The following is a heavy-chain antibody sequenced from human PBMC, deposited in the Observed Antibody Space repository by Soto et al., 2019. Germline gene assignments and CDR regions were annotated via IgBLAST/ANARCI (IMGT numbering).Heavy chain of an antibody. V-gene: IGHV1-18*01. D-gene: IGHD6-19*01. CDR2: ISGYNGNT. CDR3: SRFIMVGGWFDPNYYHGMDV. J-gene: IGHJ6*02. CDR1: GYPFSNYG. Sequence: XSVKVACKTAGYPFSNYGSNWVRQAPGQGLEWMGWISGYNGNTNYAQTVQCRVTMTTDTSTGTVYMELRSLKSDDTAIYYCSRFIMVGGWFDPNYYHGMDVWGQGTTVTVSS.